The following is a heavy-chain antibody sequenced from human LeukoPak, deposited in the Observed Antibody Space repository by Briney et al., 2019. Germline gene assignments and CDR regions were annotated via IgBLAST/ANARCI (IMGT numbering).Heavy chain of an antibody. CDR1: GDSISSSIHY. D-gene: IGHD1-1*01. Sequence: PSETLSLTCAISGDSISSSIHYWGWVRQPPGKGLEWIGSVYYSGGTYYNPSLQSRLTLSVDPSHNGFSQELKSVPAAVSAVFYCARVTTGSTTLDSWGQGILVTVSS. V-gene: IGHV4-39*02. J-gene: IGHJ5*01. CDR3: ARVTTGSTTLDS. CDR2: VYYSGGT.